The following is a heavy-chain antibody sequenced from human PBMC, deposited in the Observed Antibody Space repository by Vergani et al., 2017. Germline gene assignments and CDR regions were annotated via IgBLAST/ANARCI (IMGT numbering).Heavy chain of an antibody. CDR2: ISWDGGST. Sequence: EVQLVESGGVVVQPGGSLRLSCAASGFTFDDYTMHWVRQAPGKGLEWVSLISWDGGSTYYADSVKGRFTISRDNSKNSLYLQMNSLRAEDTALYYCAKVASLRSYYYYYYMDVWGKGTTVTVSS. V-gene: IGHV3-43*01. CDR3: AKVASLRSYYYYYYMDV. D-gene: IGHD2-21*01. J-gene: IGHJ6*03. CDR1: GFTFDDYT.